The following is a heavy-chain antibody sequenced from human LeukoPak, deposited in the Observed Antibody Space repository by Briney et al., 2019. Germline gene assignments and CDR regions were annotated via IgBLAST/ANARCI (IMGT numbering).Heavy chain of an antibody. CDR1: GFTFSSYA. CDR3: ARAKYSSGWFYFDY. Sequence: GGSLRLSCAASGFTFSSYAMHWVRQAPGKGLEYVSAISGDGGTTYYANSVKGRFTISRDNSKNTLYLQMGSLRAEDMAVYYCARAKYSSGWFYFDYWGQGTLVTVSS. J-gene: IGHJ4*02. V-gene: IGHV3-64*01. D-gene: IGHD6-19*01. CDR2: ISGDGGTT.